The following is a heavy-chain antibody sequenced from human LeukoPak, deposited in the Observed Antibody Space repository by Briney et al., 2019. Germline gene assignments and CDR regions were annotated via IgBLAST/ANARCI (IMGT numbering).Heavy chain of an antibody. CDR3: ARDSRTFGGVMGDY. V-gene: IGHV3-21*01. CDR2: ISSSSSYI. CDR1: GFTFSSYS. D-gene: IGHD3-16*01. Sequence: PGGSLRLSCAASGFTFSSYSMNWVRQAPGKGLEWVSSISSSSSYIYYADSVKDRFTISRDNAKNSLYLQMNSLRAEDTAVYYCARDSRTFGGVMGDYWGQGTLVTVSS. J-gene: IGHJ4*02.